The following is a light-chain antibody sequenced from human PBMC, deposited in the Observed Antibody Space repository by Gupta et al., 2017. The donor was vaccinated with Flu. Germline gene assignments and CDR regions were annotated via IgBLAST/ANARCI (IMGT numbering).Light chain of an antibody. CDR3: QQYDNLALT. CDR1: QDISNY. J-gene: IGKJ4*01. V-gene: IGKV1-33*01. Sequence: TQMTQHPSSLSASVGDRVTITCQASQDISNYLNWYQQKPGKAPKLLIYDASNLETGVPSRFSGSGSGTDFTFTISSLQPEDIATYYCQQYDNLALTFGGGTKVEIK. CDR2: DAS.